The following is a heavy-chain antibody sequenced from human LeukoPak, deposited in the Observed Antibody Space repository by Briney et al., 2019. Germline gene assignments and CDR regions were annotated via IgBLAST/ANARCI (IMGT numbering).Heavy chain of an antibody. V-gene: IGHV1-8*01. CDR3: ARVQGRITMVRGVHGRHYYYGMDV. J-gene: IGHJ6*02. D-gene: IGHD3-10*01. CDR2: MNPNSGNT. Sequence: GASVKVSCKASGYTFTSYDINWVRQATGQGLEWMGWMNPNSGNTGYAQKFQGRVTMTRNTSISTAYMELSSLRSEDTAVYYCARVQGRITMVRGVHGRHYYYGMDVWGQGTTITVSS. CDR1: GYTFTSYD.